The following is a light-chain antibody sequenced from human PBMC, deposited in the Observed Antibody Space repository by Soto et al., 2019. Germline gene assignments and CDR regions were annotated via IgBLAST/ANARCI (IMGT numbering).Light chain of an antibody. CDR2: DVS. V-gene: IGLV2-14*03. J-gene: IGLJ2*01. Sequence: QSALTQPASVSGSPGQSITISCTGTSSDVGAYNYVSWYQQHPGNAPKLMIYDVSNRPSGVSNRFSGSKSGNTASLTFSGLQAEDEAAYYCSSYTRSSPLVFGGGTKLTVL. CDR3: SSYTRSSPLV. CDR1: SSDVGAYNY.